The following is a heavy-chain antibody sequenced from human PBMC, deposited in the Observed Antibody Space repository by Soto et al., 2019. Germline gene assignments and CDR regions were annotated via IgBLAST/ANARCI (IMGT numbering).Heavy chain of an antibody. CDR1: GGSISSSNW. V-gene: IGHV4-4*02. D-gene: IGHD2-21*02. J-gene: IGHJ4*02. CDR3: ARLDCGGDCSNHN. Sequence: SETLSLTCAVSGGSISSSNWWSWVRQPPGKGLEWIGEIYHSGSTNYNPSLKSRVTISVDKSKNQFSLKLSSVTAADTAVYYCARLDCGGDCSNHNWGQGTLATVSS. CDR2: IYHSGST.